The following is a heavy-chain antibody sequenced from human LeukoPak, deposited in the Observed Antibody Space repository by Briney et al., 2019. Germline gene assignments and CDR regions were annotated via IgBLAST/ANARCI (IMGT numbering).Heavy chain of an antibody. J-gene: IGHJ4*02. CDR2: IRYDGNIK. CDR1: GFNFSACG. Sequence: GGSLRLSCAASGFNFSACGMHWVRQAPGKGLEWVTFIRYDGNIKYYADSVKGRFTISRDNSRNTLDLQMNSLRVEDTAVYYCAKPTSLKDANYGLTVTNFWGQGILVTVSS. CDR3: AKPTSLKDANYGLTVTNF. D-gene: IGHD3-10*01. V-gene: IGHV3-30*02.